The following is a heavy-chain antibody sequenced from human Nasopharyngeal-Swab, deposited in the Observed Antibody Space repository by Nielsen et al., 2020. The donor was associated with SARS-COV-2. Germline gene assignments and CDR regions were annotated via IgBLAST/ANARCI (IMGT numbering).Heavy chain of an antibody. CDR3: ARIIAAAGTVGYMDV. J-gene: IGHJ6*03. V-gene: IGHV4-34*13. D-gene: IGHD6-13*01. CDR2: INHSGST. Sequence: WIRQPRGKGLEWIGEINHSGSTNYNPSLKSRVTISVDTSKNQFSLKLSSVTAADTAVYYCARIIAAAGTVGYMDVWGKGTTVTVSS.